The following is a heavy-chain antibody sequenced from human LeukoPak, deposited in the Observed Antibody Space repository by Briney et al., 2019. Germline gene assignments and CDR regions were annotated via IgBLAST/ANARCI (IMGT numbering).Heavy chain of an antibody. CDR1: GGSISSGGYS. J-gene: IGHJ5*02. D-gene: IGHD3-16*01. CDR2: IYHSGST. V-gene: IGHV4-30-2*01. CDR3: ARVRQVMITFGGVIDP. Sequence: SETLSLTCAVSGGSISSGGYSWRWIRQPPGKGLEWIGYIYHSGSTYYNPSLKSRVTISVDRSKNQFSLKLSPVTAADTALYYCARVRQVMITFGGVIDPWGQGTLVTVSS.